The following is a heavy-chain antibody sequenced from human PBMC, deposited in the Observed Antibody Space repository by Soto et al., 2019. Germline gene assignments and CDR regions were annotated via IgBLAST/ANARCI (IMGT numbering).Heavy chain of an antibody. CDR3: ARDFFQQPAYYYYGMDV. J-gene: IGHJ6*02. CDR1: GFTFTDYY. CDR2: ITSSGSVK. V-gene: IGHV3-11*01. D-gene: IGHD6-13*01. Sequence: GGSLRLSCAASGFTFTDYYMSWIRQAPGKGLEWISYITSSGSVKYYADSVKGRFTISRDNAKNSLYLHMNSLRAEDAAVYYCARDFFQQPAYYYYGMDVWGQGTTVTVSS.